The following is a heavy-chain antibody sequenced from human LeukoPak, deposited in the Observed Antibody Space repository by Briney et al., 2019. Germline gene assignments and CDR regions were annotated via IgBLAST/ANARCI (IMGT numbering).Heavy chain of an antibody. CDR1: GYTFTSYG. CDR2: ISAYNGNT. J-gene: IGHJ4*02. D-gene: IGHD2-15*01. CDR3: ARSPGYCSGGSCYLLPAY. V-gene: IGHV1-18*01. Sequence: GAPVKVSCKASGYTFTSYGISWVRQAPGQGLEWMGWISAYNGNTNYAQKLQGRVTVTTDTSTSTAYMELRSLRSDDTAVYYCARSPGYCSGGSCYLLPAYWGQGTLVTVSS.